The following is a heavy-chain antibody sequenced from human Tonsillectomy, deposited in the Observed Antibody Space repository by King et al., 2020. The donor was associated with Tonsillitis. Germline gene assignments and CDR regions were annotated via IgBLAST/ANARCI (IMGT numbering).Heavy chain of an antibody. CDR1: GFTFSSYG. Sequence: VQLVESGGGLVKPGGSLRLSCAASGFTFSSYGMNWVRQAPGKGLEWVSSLSSSSSYIYYADSVKGRFTISRDNAKNSLYLQMSSLRAEDTAVYYCAGEGLWFGEGDYYYYGMDVWGPGTTVTVSS. CDR2: LSSSSSYI. V-gene: IGHV3-21*01. CDR3: AGEGLWFGEGDYYYYGMDV. J-gene: IGHJ6*02. D-gene: IGHD3-10*01.